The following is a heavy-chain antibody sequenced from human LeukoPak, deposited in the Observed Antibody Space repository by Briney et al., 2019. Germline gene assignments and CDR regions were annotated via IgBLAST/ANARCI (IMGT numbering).Heavy chain of an antibody. CDR1: GGSISSYY. V-gene: IGHV4-4*07. CDR2: IYTSGST. CDR3: ARSYDSSGYYYDP. D-gene: IGHD3-22*01. Sequence: SETLSLTCTVSGGSISSYYWSWLRQPAGKGLEWIGRIYTSGSTNYNPSLKSRVTISVDKSKNQFSLKLSCVTCADTAVYYCARSYDSSGYYYDPWGQGTLVTVSS. J-gene: IGHJ5*02.